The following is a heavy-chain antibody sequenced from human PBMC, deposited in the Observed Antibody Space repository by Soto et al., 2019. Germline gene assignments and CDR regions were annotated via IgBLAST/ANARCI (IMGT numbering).Heavy chain of an antibody. J-gene: IGHJ1*01. V-gene: IGHV3-23*01. CDR3: AKDLYSSSWGYFQH. CDR1: GFTFSSYA. CDR2: ISGSGSST. D-gene: IGHD6-13*01. Sequence: XGSLRLSFAASGFTFSSYAMSGVRQAPGKGLEWVSAISGSGSSTYYADSVKGRFTISRDNSKNTLYLQMNSLRAEDTAVYYCAKDLYSSSWGYFQHWGQGTLVTVPS.